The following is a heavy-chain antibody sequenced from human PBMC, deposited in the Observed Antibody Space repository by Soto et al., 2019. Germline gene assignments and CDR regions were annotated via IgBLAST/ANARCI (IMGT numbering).Heavy chain of an antibody. CDR2: ISYDGTNK. Sequence: GGSLRLSCAASGFTFSSSGMHWVRQAPGKGLEWMAVISYDGTNKYYADSVKGRFTISRDNSKNTLYLQMSSLRAEDTGVYYCAKEFHTWNYFDYWGQGTLVTVSS. J-gene: IGHJ4*02. V-gene: IGHV3-30*18. CDR3: AKEFHTWNYFDY. D-gene: IGHD1-20*01. CDR1: GFTFSSSG.